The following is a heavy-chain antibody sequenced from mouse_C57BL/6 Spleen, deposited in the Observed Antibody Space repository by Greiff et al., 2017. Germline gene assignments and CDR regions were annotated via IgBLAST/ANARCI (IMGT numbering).Heavy chain of an antibody. V-gene: IGHV1-39*01. J-gene: IGHJ2*01. CDR2: INPNYGTT. CDR1: GYSFTDYN. Sequence: VQLQPSGPELVKPGASLKISCKASGYSFTDYNLNWVKHINGKSLEWIGVINPNYGTTSYNQKFKGKATLTVDQSSSTAYMQLNSLTSEDSAVYYCARNYYGSSFDYWGQGTTLTVSS. D-gene: IGHD1-1*01. CDR3: ARNYYGSSFDY.